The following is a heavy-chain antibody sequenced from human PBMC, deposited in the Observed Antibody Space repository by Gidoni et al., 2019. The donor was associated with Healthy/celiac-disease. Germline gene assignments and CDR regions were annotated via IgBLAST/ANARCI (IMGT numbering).Heavy chain of an antibody. Sequence: EVQLVESGGGSVQPAGSLRLSCAAFGFTFSSYGMHCVRQVQGKGLVWVYRINRDGSRTSYADSVKGRFTISRDNAKNTLYLKMNSLRAEDTAVYYCARDRGPYYDFWSGYSTDSQYGMDVWGQGTTVTVSS. CDR3: ARDRGPYYDFWSGYSTDSQYGMDV. J-gene: IGHJ6*02. CDR1: GFTFSSYG. D-gene: IGHD3-3*01. CDR2: INRDGSRT. V-gene: IGHV3-74*01.